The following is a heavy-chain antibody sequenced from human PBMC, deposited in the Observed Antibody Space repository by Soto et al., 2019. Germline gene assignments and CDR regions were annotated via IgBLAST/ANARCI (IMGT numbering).Heavy chain of an antibody. CDR3: ASLKRWSDSGDY. J-gene: IGHJ4*02. V-gene: IGHV4-34*01. CDR2: INHSGST. D-gene: IGHD3-3*01. Sequence: SETLSLTCAVYGGSFSGYYWSWIRQPPGKGLEWIGEINHSGSTNYNPSLKSRVTISVDTSRNQFSLKLSSVTAADTAVYYCASLKRWSDSGDYWGQGTLVTVSS. CDR1: GGSFSGYY.